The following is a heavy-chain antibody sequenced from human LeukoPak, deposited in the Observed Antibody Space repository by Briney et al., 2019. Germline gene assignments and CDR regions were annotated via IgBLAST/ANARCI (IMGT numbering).Heavy chain of an antibody. J-gene: IGHJ2*01. CDR1: GGSISSGGYS. CDR2: IYHSGST. CDR3: ASRLVVTAGWYFDL. V-gene: IGHV4-30-2*01. D-gene: IGHD2-21*02. Sequence: SQTLSLTCAVSGGSISSGGYSWRWIRQPPGKGLEWIGYIYHSGSTYYNPSLKSRVTTSVDRSKNQFSLKLSSVTAADTAVYYCASRLVVTAGWYFDLWGRGTLVTVSS.